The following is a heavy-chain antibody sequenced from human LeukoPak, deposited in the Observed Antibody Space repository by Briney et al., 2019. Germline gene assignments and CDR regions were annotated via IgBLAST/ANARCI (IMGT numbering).Heavy chain of an antibody. CDR2: MYSSGST. Sequence: SETLSLTCTVSGGSISNYHWSWIRQPAGKGLEWIGRMYSSGSTNQNPSLKSRVTISVGTSKNQFSLELSSVTAADTAVYYCARRNCAGDCYPYYFDDWGQGTLVTVSS. J-gene: IGHJ4*02. CDR1: GGSISNYH. CDR3: ARRNCAGDCYPYYFDD. V-gene: IGHV4-4*07. D-gene: IGHD2-21*02.